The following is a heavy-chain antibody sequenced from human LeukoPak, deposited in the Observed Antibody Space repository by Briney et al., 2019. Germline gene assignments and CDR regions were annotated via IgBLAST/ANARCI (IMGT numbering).Heavy chain of an antibody. Sequence: SETLSLTCTVSGGSISSYYWSWIRQRPWKGLEWIGYIYYSGSTNYNPSLKSRVTISVDTSKNQFSLKLSSVTAADTAVYYCARESSGYIHYWGQGTLVTVSS. V-gene: IGHV4-59*01. CDR3: ARESSGYIHY. CDR2: IYYSGST. D-gene: IGHD3-22*01. CDR1: GGSISSYY. J-gene: IGHJ4*02.